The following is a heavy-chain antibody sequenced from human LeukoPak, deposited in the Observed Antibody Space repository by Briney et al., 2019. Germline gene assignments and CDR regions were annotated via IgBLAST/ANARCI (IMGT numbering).Heavy chain of an antibody. J-gene: IGHJ4*02. CDR3: ARVLPRTYYYDSIGYFDY. D-gene: IGHD3-22*01. CDR1: GGSFSGYY. V-gene: IGHV4-34*01. CDR2: INHSGST. Sequence: SETLSLTCAVYGGSFSGYYWSWIRQSPGKGLEWIGEINHSGSTNYNPSLKSRVTISVDTSKNQFSLKLSSVTAADTAVYYCARVLPRTYYYDSIGYFDYRGQGTLVTVSS.